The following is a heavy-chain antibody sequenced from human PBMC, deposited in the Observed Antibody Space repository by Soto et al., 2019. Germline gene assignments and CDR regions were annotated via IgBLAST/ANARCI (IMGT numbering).Heavy chain of an antibody. CDR2: IYHSGST. D-gene: IGHD6-13*01. Sequence: SETLSLTCAVSGYSISSGYYWGCIRQPPGKGLEWIGSIYHSGSTYYNPSLKSRVTISVDTSKNQFSLKLSSVTAADTAVYYCASLDGLSASSWFDYWGQGTLVTVSS. J-gene: IGHJ4*02. CDR1: GYSISSGYY. V-gene: IGHV4-38-2*01. CDR3: ASLDGLSASSWFDY.